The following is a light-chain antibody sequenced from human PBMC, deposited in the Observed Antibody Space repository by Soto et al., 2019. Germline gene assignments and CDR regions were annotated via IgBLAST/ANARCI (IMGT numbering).Light chain of an antibody. CDR3: QQRSNWHPIT. Sequence: EILFTQSPGTLSLSPGERATLSCRASQSVSSSYLAWYQQKPGQATRLIIYDASNRATGIPARFSGSGSGTDFTLTISSLEPEDFAAYYCQQRSNWHPITFDQGTRLEIK. V-gene: IGKV3D-20*02. CDR1: QSVSSSY. J-gene: IGKJ5*01. CDR2: DAS.